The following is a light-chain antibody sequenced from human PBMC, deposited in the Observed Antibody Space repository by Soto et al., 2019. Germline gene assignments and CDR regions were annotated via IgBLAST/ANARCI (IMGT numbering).Light chain of an antibody. CDR3: QQYYSFPLT. CDR1: QGIRND. J-gene: IGKJ4*01. Sequence: AIKMTQSPPSLSASVGDRVTITCRASQGIRNDLGWYQQKPGKAPKLLIYAASSLQSGVPSRFSGSGSGTDFTLTISCLQSEDFATYYCQQYYSFPLTFGGGTKVDIK. V-gene: IGKV1-6*01. CDR2: AAS.